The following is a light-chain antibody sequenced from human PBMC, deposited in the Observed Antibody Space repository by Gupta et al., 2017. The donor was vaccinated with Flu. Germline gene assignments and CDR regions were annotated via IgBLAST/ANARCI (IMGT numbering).Light chain of an antibody. CDR3: AAWADSLNDYV. CDR2: NDN. J-gene: IGLJ1*01. Sequence: QSVLTQPPSSSGTPGQRVTVSCSGSSSDIVSNTVNWYQQFPGPAPKLIIYNDNQRPSGFPDRFSGSKSGTAASLAISGIQSDDEADYYCAAWADSLNDYVFGTGTKVTVL. V-gene: IGLV1-44*01. CDR1: SSDIVSNT.